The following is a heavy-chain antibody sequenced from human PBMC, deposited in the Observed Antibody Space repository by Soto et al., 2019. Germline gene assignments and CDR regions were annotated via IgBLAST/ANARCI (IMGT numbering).Heavy chain of an antibody. CDR2: IKQDGSEK. Sequence: GGSLRLSCAASGFTFSSYWMSWVRQAPGKGLEWVANIKQDGSEKYYVDSVKGRFTISRDNAKNSLYLQMNSLRAEDTAVYYCASGPSYYDFWSGYRKDYGMDVWRQRTTVTVSS. J-gene: IGHJ6*02. CDR1: GFTFSSYW. CDR3: ASGPSYYDFWSGYRKDYGMDV. D-gene: IGHD3-3*01. V-gene: IGHV3-7*03.